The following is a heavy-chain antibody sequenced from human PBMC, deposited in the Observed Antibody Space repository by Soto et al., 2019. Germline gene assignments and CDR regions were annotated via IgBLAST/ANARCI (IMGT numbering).Heavy chain of an antibody. CDR2: MNPNSGNT. Sequence: QVQLVQSGAEVKKPGASVKVSCKASGYTFTSYDIDWVRQATGQGLEWMGWMNPNSGNTGYAQKFQGRVTMTRNTSXXXXXXXXXSLRSEDTAVXYCAREKGRGKLDYWGQGTLVTVSS. D-gene: IGHD1-1*01. CDR1: GYTFTSYD. V-gene: IGHV1-8*01. CDR3: AREKGRGKLDY. J-gene: IGHJ4*02.